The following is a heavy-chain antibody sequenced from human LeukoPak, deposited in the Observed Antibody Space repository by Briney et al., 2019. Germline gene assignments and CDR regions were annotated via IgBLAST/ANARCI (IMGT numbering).Heavy chain of an antibody. J-gene: IGHJ4*02. CDR2: INHSGST. CDR1: GGSFSGYY. V-gene: IGHV4-34*01. D-gene: IGHD2-15*01. CDR3: ARLIGNSWLDY. Sequence: SETLSLTCAVYGGSFSGYYWSWIRQPPGKGLEWIGEINHSGSTNYNPSLKSRVTISVDTSKNQVSLQLTSVTPEDTAVYYCARLIGNSWLDYWGQGTLVTVS.